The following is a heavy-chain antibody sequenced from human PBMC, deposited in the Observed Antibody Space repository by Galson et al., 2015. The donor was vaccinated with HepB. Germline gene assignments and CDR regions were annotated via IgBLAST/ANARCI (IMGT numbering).Heavy chain of an antibody. CDR3: ASLRYYFDY. V-gene: IGHV3-7*01. D-gene: IGHD4-17*01. CDR2: IKQDGSEK. J-gene: IGHJ4*02. Sequence: SLRLSCAASGFIFSNYWMSWVRQAPGKGLEWVASIKQDGSEKYYVDSVKGRFTISRDNAKNSLYLQMNSLRAEDTAVYYCASLRYYFDYWGQGTLVTVSS. CDR1: GFIFSNYW.